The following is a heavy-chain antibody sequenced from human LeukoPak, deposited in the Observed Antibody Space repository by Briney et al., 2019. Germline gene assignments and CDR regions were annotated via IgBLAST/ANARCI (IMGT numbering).Heavy chain of an antibody. Sequence: GGSLRLSCAASGFTFTNYWMHWVRQAPGMGLVWVSRLPPDELGIIYADPVKGRFTVSRDNAKNTVYLQMNSLKTEDTAVYYCVTDLVIKGYFDYWGQGALVTVSS. CDR2: LPPDELGI. D-gene: IGHD2-21*01. J-gene: IGHJ4*02. CDR3: VTDLVIKGYFDY. CDR1: GFTFTNYW. V-gene: IGHV3-74*01.